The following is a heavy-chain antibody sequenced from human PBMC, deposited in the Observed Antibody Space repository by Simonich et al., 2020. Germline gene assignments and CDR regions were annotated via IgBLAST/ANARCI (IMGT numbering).Heavy chain of an antibody. CDR3: ARSHWGSPIDY. V-gene: IGHV3-21*01. J-gene: IGHJ4*02. D-gene: IGHD7-27*01. CDR1: GFTFSSYS. Sequence: EVRLVESGGGLVKPGGSLRLSCAASGFTFSSYSMNWVRQAPGKGLEWVPAISSSSSYIYYADSVKGRFTISRDNAKNALYLQMNSLRAEDTAVYYCARSHWGSPIDYWGQGTLVTVSS. CDR2: ISSSSSYI.